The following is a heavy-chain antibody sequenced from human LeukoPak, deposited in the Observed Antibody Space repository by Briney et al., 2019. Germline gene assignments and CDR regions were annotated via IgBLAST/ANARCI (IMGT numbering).Heavy chain of an antibody. CDR3: ARDRGVAAHLDY. V-gene: IGHV3-33*01. CDR1: GFTFSNYG. J-gene: IGHJ4*02. D-gene: IGHD5-12*01. CDR2: IWFDGTNK. Sequence: GGSLRLSCAASGFTFSNYGMHWVRQAPGKGLEWVAVIWFDGTNKYYADSVRGRFTISRDNSKNTLYLQMSSLRAEDTAVYYCARDRGVAAHLDYWGQGTLVAVSS.